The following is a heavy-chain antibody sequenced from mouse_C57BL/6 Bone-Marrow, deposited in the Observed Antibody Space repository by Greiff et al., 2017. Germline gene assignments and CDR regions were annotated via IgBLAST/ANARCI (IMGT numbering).Heavy chain of an antibody. D-gene: IGHD1-1*01. CDR2: INSDGGST. Sequence: EVKLVESGGGLVQPGESLKLSCESNEYEFPSHDMSWVRKTPEKRLELVAAINSDGGSTYYPDTMERRVIISRDNTKKTLYLQMSSRRSEDTALYYCASHSNSNYGGYFDVWGTGTTVTVSS. CDR3: ASHSNSNYGGYFDV. J-gene: IGHJ1*03. V-gene: IGHV5-2*01. CDR1: EYEFPSHD.